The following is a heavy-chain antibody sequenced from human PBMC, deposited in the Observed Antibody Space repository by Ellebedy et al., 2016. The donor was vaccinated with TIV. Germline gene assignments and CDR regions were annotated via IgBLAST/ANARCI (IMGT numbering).Heavy chain of an antibody. CDR3: AKLRGVAVPSYYYYYMDV. CDR2: IIPIFGTA. CDR1: GGNLIYA. J-gene: IGHJ6*03. D-gene: IGHD6-19*01. Sequence: SVKVSCXASGGNLIYAFSWVRQAPGQGLEWMGGIIPIFGTANYAQKFQGRVTITADESTSTAYMELSSLRSEDTAVYYCAKLRGVAVPSYYYYYMDVWGKGTTVTVSS. V-gene: IGHV1-69*13.